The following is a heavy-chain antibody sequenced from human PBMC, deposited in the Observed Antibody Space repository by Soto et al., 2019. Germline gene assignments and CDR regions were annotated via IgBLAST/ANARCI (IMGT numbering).Heavy chain of an antibody. CDR2: INPNSGGT. Sequence: ASVKVSCKASGYTFTGYYMHWVRQAPGQGLEWMGWINPNSGGTNYAQKFQGRVTMTRDTSISTAYMELSRLRSDDTAVYYCARMLGSHYHFDSWGQGTLVTVFS. V-gene: IGHV1-2*02. J-gene: IGHJ4*02. D-gene: IGHD1-26*01. CDR3: ARMLGSHYHFDS. CDR1: GYTFTGYY.